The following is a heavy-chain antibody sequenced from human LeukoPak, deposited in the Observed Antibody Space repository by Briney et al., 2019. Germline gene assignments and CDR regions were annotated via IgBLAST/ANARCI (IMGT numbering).Heavy chain of an antibody. J-gene: IGHJ6*03. Sequence: SETLSLTCTVSGGSISGYYWSWIRQPPGKGLEWIGYIFYSGSTNYNPSLKSRVTISVDTSKNQFSLKLSSVTAADTAVYYCARTTEAHSWRTRYYDYYMDVWGKGTTVTVSS. CDR2: IFYSGST. CDR1: GGSISGYY. CDR3: ARTTEAHSWRTRYYDYYMDV. D-gene: IGHD6-13*01. V-gene: IGHV4-59*01.